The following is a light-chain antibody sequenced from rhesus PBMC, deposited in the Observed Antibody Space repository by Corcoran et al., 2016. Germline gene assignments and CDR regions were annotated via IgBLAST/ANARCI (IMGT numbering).Light chain of an antibody. CDR2: KAS. V-gene: IGKV1-22*01. CDR1: QGISSW. CDR3: QQYSSRPLYS. J-gene: IGKJ2*01. Sequence: DIQMTQSPSSLSASVGDTVIITCRASQGISSWLAWYQQKPGKAPPLLIYKASSLQSGVPLRYSGSGSGTDFTLTISILQSEDFATYYCQQYSSRPLYSFGQGTKVEIK.